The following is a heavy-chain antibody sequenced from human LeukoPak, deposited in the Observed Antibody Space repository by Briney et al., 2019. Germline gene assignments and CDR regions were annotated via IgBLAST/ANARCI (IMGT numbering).Heavy chain of an antibody. J-gene: IGHJ4*02. CDR3: ARGRGGSYHY. V-gene: IGHV3-9*01. CDR1: GFTFDDYA. Sequence: GGSLRLSCAASGFTFDDYAMHWVRQAPGKGLEWVSGISWNSGSIGYADSVKGRFTISRDNAKNTLYLQMNSLRVEDTAVYYCARGRGGSYHYWGQGTLVTVSS. CDR2: ISWNSGSI. D-gene: IGHD1-26*01.